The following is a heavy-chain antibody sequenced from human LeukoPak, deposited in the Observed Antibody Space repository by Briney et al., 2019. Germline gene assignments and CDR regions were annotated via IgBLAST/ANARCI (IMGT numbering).Heavy chain of an antibody. V-gene: IGHV3-30*02. Sequence: PGGSLRLSCAASGFTFSSYAMHWVRQAPGKGLEWVAFIRYDGSYKYYADSVKGRFTTSRDNSKNTLYLQMNSLRAEDTAVYYCAKGDSSGWPHEYWGQGTLVTVSS. CDR1: GFTFSSYA. D-gene: IGHD6-19*01. CDR2: IRYDGSYK. CDR3: AKGDSSGWPHEY. J-gene: IGHJ4*02.